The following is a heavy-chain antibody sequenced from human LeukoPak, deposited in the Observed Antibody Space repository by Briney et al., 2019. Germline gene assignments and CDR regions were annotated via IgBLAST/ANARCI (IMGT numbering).Heavy chain of an antibody. CDR1: GYTFTSYY. J-gene: IGHJ5*02. CDR3: ARSRAIVVVPGAPDTRWFDP. CDR2: INPSGGST. Sequence: ASVKVSCEASGYTFTSYYMHWVGQAPGQGLEWMGIINPSGGSTSYAQKFQGRVTMTRDTSTSTVYMELSSLRSEDTAVYYCARSRAIVVVPGAPDTRWFDPWGQGTLVTVSS. D-gene: IGHD2-2*01. V-gene: IGHV1-46*01.